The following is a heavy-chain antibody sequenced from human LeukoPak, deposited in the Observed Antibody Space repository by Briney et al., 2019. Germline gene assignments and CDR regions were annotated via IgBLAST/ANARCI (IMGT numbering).Heavy chain of an antibody. D-gene: IGHD3-10*01. V-gene: IGHV3-30*18. Sequence: HPGGSLRLSCAASGFTFSSYGMHWVRQAPGKGLEWVAVISYDGSNKYYADSVKGRFTISRDNSKNTLYLQINSLRAEDTAVYYCAKDRQPYYYGSGSFDYWGQGTLVTVSS. CDR1: GFTFSSYG. CDR2: ISYDGSNK. CDR3: AKDRQPYYYGSGSFDY. J-gene: IGHJ4*02.